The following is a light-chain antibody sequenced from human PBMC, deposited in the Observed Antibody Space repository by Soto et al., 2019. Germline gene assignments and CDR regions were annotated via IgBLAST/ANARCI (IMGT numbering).Light chain of an antibody. V-gene: IGKV3-20*01. Sequence: EIVLTQSPGTLSVSPGERATLSCRASQSVSSNYLAWYQQRPGQAPRLLIYGASSRATGIPDRFSGGGSGTDFTLTISRLEPEDFAVYYCQQYGSSPSTFGPGTKVDIK. CDR3: QQYGSSPST. J-gene: IGKJ3*01. CDR1: QSVSSNY. CDR2: GAS.